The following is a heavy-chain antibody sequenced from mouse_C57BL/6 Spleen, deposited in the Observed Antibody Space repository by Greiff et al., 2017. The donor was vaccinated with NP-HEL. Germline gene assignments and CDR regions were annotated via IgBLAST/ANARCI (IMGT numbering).Heavy chain of an antibody. CDR2: IYPGDGDT. D-gene: IGHD2-5*01. CDR1: GYAFSSSW. J-gene: IGHJ2*01. V-gene: IGHV1-82*01. Sequence: QVQLQQSGPELVKTGASVQISCKASGYAFSSSWMNWVKQRPGKGLEWIGRIYPGDGDTNYNGKFKGKATLTADKSSSTAYMQLSSLTSEDSAVYFCARSGSNYPFDYWGQGTTLTVSS. CDR3: ARSGSNYPFDY.